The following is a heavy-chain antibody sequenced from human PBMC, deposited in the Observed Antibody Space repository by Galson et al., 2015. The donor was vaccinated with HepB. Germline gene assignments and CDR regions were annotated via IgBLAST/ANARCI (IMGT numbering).Heavy chain of an antibody. J-gene: IGHJ5*02. Sequence: SVKVSCKASGYTFTSYGISWVRQAPGQGLEWMGWISAYNGNTNYAQKLQGRVTMTTDTSTSTAYMELRSLRSDDTAVYYCAGTYYDFWSGYWDSIEWFDPWGQGTLVTVSS. V-gene: IGHV1-18*01. CDR3: AGTYYDFWSGYWDSIEWFDP. CDR2: ISAYNGNT. CDR1: GYTFTSYG. D-gene: IGHD3-3*01.